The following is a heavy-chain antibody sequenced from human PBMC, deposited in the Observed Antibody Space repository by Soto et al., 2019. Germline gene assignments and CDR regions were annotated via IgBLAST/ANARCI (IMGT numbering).Heavy chain of an antibody. V-gene: IGHV4-31*03. CDR3: ARDLLDGAAAGTGGMDV. J-gene: IGHJ6*02. Sequence: SETLSLTCTVSGGSISSGGYYWSWIRQHPGKGLEWIGYIYYSGNTYYNPSLKSRVTISVDTSKNQFSLKLSSVTAADTAVYYCARDLLDGAAAGTGGMDVWGQGTTVTVSS. D-gene: IGHD6-13*01. CDR1: GGSISSGGYY. CDR2: IYYSGNT.